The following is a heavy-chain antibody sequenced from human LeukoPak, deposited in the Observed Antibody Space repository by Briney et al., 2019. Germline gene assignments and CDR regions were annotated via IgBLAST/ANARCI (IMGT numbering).Heavy chain of an antibody. CDR2: ISSSGSTI. V-gene: IGHV3-48*03. Sequence: GGSLRLSCAASGFTFSSYEMNWVRQAPGKGLEWVSYISSSGSTIYYADSVKGRFTISRDNAKNSLYLQMNSLRAEDTAVYYCARGYWPKSIAAAAHWGQGTLVTVSS. CDR3: ARGYWPKSIAAAAH. CDR1: GFTFSSYE. D-gene: IGHD6-13*01. J-gene: IGHJ4*02.